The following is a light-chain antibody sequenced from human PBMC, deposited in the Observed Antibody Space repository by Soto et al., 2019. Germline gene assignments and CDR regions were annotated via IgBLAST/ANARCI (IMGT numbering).Light chain of an antibody. V-gene: IGKV3-20*01. CDR3: QQYAGPPTT. CDR2: GAS. Sequence: IVLTQSPGSLCLSPGERATLSCSASQTVSSNFLAWYQEKPGQGPRLLIYGASTRATGIPDRFSGSGSGTDFTLTISRLEPEDFAVYFCQQYAGPPTTFGQGTRLEIK. J-gene: IGKJ5*01. CDR1: QTVSSNF.